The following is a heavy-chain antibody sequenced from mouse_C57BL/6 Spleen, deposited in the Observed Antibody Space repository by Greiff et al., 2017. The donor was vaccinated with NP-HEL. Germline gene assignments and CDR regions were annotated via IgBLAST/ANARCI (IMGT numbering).Heavy chain of an antibody. Sequence: EVMLVESGGDLVKPGGSLKLSCAASGFTFSSYGMSWVRQTPDKRLAWVATISSGGSSTYYPDSVKGRFTISRDNAKNTLYLQMSSLKSEDTAMYYCARQGYDGYEIFFAYWGQGTLVTVSA. D-gene: IGHD2-3*01. CDR1: GFTFSSYG. CDR2: ISSGGSST. V-gene: IGHV5-6*01. J-gene: IGHJ3*01. CDR3: ARQGYDGYEIFFAY.